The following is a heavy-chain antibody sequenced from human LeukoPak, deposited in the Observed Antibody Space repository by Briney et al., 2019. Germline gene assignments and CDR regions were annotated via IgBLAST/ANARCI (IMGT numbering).Heavy chain of an antibody. CDR3: ARGGSSSWYALYYNYYGMDV. CDR2: ISYDGSSK. Sequence: GGSLRLSCAVSGFTFSSYGMHWVRQAPGKGLEWVAVISYDGSSKYYADSVKGRFTISRDNSKNTLYLQMNSLRAEDTAVYYCARGGSSSWYALYYNYYGMDVWGQGTTVTVSS. V-gene: IGHV3-30*03. CDR1: GFTFSSYG. J-gene: IGHJ6*02. D-gene: IGHD6-13*01.